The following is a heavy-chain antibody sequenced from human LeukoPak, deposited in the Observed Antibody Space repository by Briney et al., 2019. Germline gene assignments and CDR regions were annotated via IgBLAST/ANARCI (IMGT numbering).Heavy chain of an antibody. CDR3: AREAGVADLYNWFDP. CDR2: ISAYNGNT. Sequence: GASVKVSCKASGGTFSSYGISWVRQAPGQALEWMGWISAYNGNTNYAQKLQGRVTMTTDTSTSTAYMELRSLRSDDTAVYYCAREAGVADLYNWFDPWGQGTLVTVSS. D-gene: IGHD2-15*01. CDR1: GGTFSSYG. J-gene: IGHJ5*02. V-gene: IGHV1-18*01.